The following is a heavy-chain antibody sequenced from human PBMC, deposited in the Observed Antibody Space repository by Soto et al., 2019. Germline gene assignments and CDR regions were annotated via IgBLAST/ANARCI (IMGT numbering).Heavy chain of an antibody. V-gene: IGHV1-69*13. CDR3: ARSLEQLVPFFDY. D-gene: IGHD6-13*01. CDR2: IIPIFGTA. J-gene: IGHJ4*02. CDR1: GGTFSSYA. Sequence: SVKVSCKASGGTFSSYAISWVRQAPGQGLEWMGGIIPIFGTANYAQKFQGRVTITADESTSTAYMELSSLRSEDTAVYYCARSLEQLVPFFDYWGQGTLVTVSS.